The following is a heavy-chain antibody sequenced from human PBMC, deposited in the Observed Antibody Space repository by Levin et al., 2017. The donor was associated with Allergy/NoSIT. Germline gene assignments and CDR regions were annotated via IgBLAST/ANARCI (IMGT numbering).Heavy chain of an antibody. D-gene: IGHD6-13*01. CDR3: AIQLALSHRYFDY. Sequence: GGSLRLSCAASGFTVSSSYMSWVRQAPGKGLEWVSVIYGGGSTYYADSVKGRVTITRDNTKNTLYLQMNSLRAEDTAIYYWAIQLALSHRYFDYWGQGTLVTVSS. CDR2: IYGGGST. CDR1: GFTVSSSY. V-gene: IGHV3-66*01. J-gene: IGHJ4*02.